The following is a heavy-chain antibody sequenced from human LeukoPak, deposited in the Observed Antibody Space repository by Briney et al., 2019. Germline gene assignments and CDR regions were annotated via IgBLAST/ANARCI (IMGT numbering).Heavy chain of an antibody. CDR1: GGTFSSYA. CDR3: AVRGYSYGTGYFDY. D-gene: IGHD5-18*01. J-gene: IGHJ4*02. CDR2: IIPILGIA. Sequence: GASVKVSCKASGGTFSSYAISWVRQAPGQGLEWMGRIIPILGIANYAQKFQGRVTITADKSTSTAYMELSSLRSEDTAVYYCAVRGYSYGTGYFDYWGQGTLVTVSS. V-gene: IGHV1-69*04.